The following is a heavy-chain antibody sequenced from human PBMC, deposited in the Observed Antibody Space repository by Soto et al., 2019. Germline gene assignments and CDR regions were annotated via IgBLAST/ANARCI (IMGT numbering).Heavy chain of an antibody. Sequence: TLSLTCTVSGGSISSGGYYWSWIRQHPGKGLEWIGYIYYSGSTYYNPSLKSRVTISVDTSKNQFSLKLSSVTAADTAVYYCERDPPYYVFWSGPVWGQGTTVTVSS. D-gene: IGHD3-3*01. CDR2: IYYSGST. CDR3: ERDPPYYVFWSGPV. J-gene: IGHJ6*02. CDR1: GGSISSGGYY. V-gene: IGHV4-31*03.